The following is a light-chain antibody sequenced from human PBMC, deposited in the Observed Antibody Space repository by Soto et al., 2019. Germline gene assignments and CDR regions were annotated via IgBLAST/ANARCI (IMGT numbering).Light chain of an antibody. V-gene: IGKV3-15*01. J-gene: IGKJ1*01. CDR3: QQYSNWPHT. CDR2: GAS. CDR1: QSISNN. Sequence: EIVMTQSPATLSVSPGERATLSCRAGQSISNNLAWYQQKPGQAPRLLIYGASTRATGIPARFTGSGSGTEFTVSISSVQSEDFAVYYCQQYSNWPHTFGQGTKVEIK.